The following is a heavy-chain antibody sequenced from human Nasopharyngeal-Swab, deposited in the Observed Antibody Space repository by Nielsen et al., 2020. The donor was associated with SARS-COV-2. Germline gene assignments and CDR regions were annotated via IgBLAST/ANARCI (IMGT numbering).Heavy chain of an antibody. CDR2: VDHTGRT. CDR1: VGSFSGYY. CDR3: ARGGYQLLLRNYYYGMDA. D-gene: IGHD2-15*01. V-gene: IGHV4-34*01. Sequence: SETLSLTCAVHVGSFSGYYWSGVRQPPGKGLEWIGEVDHTGRTNNNPSLQSRVTMSVDTSKNQFSLTLSSVTAADTAVYYCARGGYQLLLRNYYYGMDAWSQGTTVTVSS. J-gene: IGHJ6*02.